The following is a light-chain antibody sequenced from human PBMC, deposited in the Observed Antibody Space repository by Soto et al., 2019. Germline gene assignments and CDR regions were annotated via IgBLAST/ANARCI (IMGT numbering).Light chain of an antibody. Sequence: QLVLPQSPSASASLGASVKLTCTLSSGHNNYAIAWHQQQPEKGPRDLMKLDSDGSHTKGDGIPDRFSGSSSGAERYLTISSLQSEDEADYYCQTWGTGTWVFGGGTKLTVL. CDR2: LDSDGSH. CDR3: QTWGTGTWV. CDR1: SGHNNYA. J-gene: IGLJ3*02. V-gene: IGLV4-69*01.